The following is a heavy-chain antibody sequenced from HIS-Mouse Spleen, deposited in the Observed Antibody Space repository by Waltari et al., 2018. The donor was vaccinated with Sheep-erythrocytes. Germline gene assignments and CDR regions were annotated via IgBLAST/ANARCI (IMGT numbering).Heavy chain of an antibody. Sequence: QVQLVESGGGVVQPGRSLRLSCAASGFTCSSYAMHWVLQAPGKGMEWVAVISYDGSNKYYADSVKGRFTISRDNSKNTLYLQMNSLRAEDTAVYYCARVSAGELKYYFDYWGQGTLVTVSS. CDR1: GFTCSSYA. D-gene: IGHD1-26*01. CDR3: ARVSAGELKYYFDY. V-gene: IGHV3-30*04. J-gene: IGHJ4*02. CDR2: ISYDGSNK.